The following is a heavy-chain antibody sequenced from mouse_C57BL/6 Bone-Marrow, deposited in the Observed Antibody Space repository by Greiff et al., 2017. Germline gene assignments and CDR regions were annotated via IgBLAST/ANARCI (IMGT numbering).Heavy chain of an antibody. V-gene: IGHV1-59*01. J-gene: IGHJ3*01. CDR3: ARGNWGTGVY. D-gene: IGHD4-1*01. CDR2: IDPSDSYT. CDR1: GYTFTSYW. Sequence: QVQLKQPGAELVRPGTSVKLSCKASGYTFTSYWMHWVKQRPGQGLEWIGVIDPSDSYTNYNQKFKGKATLTVDTSSSTAYMQLSSLTSEDSAVYYCARGNWGTGVYWGQGTLVTVSA.